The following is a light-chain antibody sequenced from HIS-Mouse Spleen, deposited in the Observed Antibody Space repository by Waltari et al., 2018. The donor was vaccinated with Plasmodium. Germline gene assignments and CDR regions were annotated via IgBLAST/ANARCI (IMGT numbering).Light chain of an antibody. CDR2: DAS. CDR1: QDISNY. J-gene: IGKJ4*01. CDR3: QQYGNLPLT. V-gene: IGKV1-33*01. Sequence: DIQMTQSPFFLSASVGDRVTITCQASQDISNYLNWYQQKPGKAPKLLIYDASNLETGVPSRFSGSGSGTDFTFTISSLQPEDIASYYYQQYGNLPLTFGGGTKVEIK.